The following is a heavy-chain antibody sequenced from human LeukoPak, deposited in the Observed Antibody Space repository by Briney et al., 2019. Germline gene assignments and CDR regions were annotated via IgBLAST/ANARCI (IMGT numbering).Heavy chain of an antibody. Sequence: PSETLSLTCTVSGGSISSSSYYWGWIRQPPGKGLEWIGSIYYSGSTYYNPSLKSRVTISVDTSKNQFSLKLSSVTAADTAVYYCARDVPQGDAGWYLDYWGQGTLVTVSS. V-gene: IGHV4-39*07. D-gene: IGHD3-16*01. CDR1: GGSISSSSYY. CDR2: IYYSGST. J-gene: IGHJ4*02. CDR3: ARDVPQGDAGWYLDY.